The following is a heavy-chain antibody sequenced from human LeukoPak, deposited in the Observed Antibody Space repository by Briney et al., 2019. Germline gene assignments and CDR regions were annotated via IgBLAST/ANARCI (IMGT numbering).Heavy chain of an antibody. D-gene: IGHD3-22*01. CDR3: VRRYYEYNVFDRHFDF. J-gene: IGHJ4*02. CDR2: IGDDGRIT. V-gene: IGHV3-74*03. Sequence: GGSLRLSCAASGFTFSRDWMHWVRQAPGKGLVWVARIGDDGRITTYADSVKDRFTSSRDTAKSTVFPQMNSLRVEGTAVYFCVRRYYEYNVFDRHFDFWGQGILFTVSS. CDR1: GFTFSRDW.